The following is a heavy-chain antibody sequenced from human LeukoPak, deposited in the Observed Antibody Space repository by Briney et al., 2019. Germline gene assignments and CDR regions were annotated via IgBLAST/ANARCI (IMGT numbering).Heavy chain of an antibody. CDR2: IYHSGST. V-gene: IGHV4-30-2*01. CDR3: AREGGYDYFDY. J-gene: IGHJ4*02. Sequence: SSETLSLTCTVSGGSISSGGYSWSWIRQPPGKGLEWIGYIYHSGSTYYNPSLKSRVTISVDRSKNQFSLKLSSVTAADTAVYYCAREGGYDYFDYWGQGTLVTVSS. CDR1: GGSISSGGYS. D-gene: IGHD5-12*01.